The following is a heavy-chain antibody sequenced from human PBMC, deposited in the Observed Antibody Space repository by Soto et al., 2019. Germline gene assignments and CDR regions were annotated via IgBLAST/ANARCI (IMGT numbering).Heavy chain of an antibody. Sequence: EVQLLESGGGLAQPGGSLRLSCAASGFTFSSYAMSWFRQGPGKGLEWVSAISGSGASTFYTDSVKGRFTVSRDNSKNTLYLQMNSLSAEDTAVYYCAKVTIRFLDTYGMDVWGQGTTVAVSS. CDR2: ISGSGAST. J-gene: IGHJ6*02. V-gene: IGHV3-23*01. D-gene: IGHD3-3*01. CDR3: AKVTIRFLDTYGMDV. CDR1: GFTFSSYA.